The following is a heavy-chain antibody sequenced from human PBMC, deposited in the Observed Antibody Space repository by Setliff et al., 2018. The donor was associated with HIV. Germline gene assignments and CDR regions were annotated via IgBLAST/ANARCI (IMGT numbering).Heavy chain of an antibody. D-gene: IGHD4-17*01. J-gene: IGHJ4*02. CDR3: ARRIYGNNPYFDY. CDR1: GYAITSGFY. V-gene: IGHV4-38-2*01. Sequence: PSETLSLTCAVSGYAITSGFYWGWIRQPPGKGLEWIGSIYHSGTTNYNSSLKSRVTISVDTSQNQFSLKLSSVTAADTAIYYCARRIYGNNPYFDYWSQGTLVTVSS. CDR2: IYHSGTT.